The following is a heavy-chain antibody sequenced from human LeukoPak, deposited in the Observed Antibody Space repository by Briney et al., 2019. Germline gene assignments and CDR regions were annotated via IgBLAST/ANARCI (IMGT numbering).Heavy chain of an antibody. V-gene: IGHV1-46*01. CDR3: ARAGSSGCLGY. CDR2: INPSGGST. Sequence: ASVKVSCKASGYTFTSYYMHWVRQAPGQGLEWMGIINPSGGSTSYAQKFQGRVTMTRDTSTSTVYMELSSLRSVDTAVYYCARAGSSGCLGYWGQGTLVTVSS. CDR1: GYTFTSYY. D-gene: IGHD6-19*01. J-gene: IGHJ4*02.